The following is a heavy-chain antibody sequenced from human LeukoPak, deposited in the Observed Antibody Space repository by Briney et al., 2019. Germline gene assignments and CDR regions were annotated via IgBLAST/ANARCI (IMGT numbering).Heavy chain of an antibody. V-gene: IGHV3-21*01. CDR1: GFTFSSYS. D-gene: IGHD6-19*01. CDR3: ARVAVAGPKGGDY. J-gene: IGHJ4*02. Sequence: GGSLRLSCAASGFTFSSYSMNWVRQAPGKGLEWVSSISSSSSYIYYADSVKGRFTISRDNAKNSLYLQMNSLRAEDTAVYYCARVAVAGPKGGDYWGQGTLVTVSS. CDR2: ISSSSSYI.